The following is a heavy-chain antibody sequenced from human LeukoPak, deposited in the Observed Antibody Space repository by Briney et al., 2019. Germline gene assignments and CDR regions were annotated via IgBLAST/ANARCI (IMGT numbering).Heavy chain of an antibody. Sequence: QPGGSLRLSCAASGFTFSSYGMHWVRQAPGKGLEWVAVISYDGSNKYYADSVKGRFTISRDNSKNTLYLQMNSPRAEDTAVYYCAKGQSSGRYVDYWGQGTLVTVSS. V-gene: IGHV3-30*18. CDR1: GFTFSSYG. J-gene: IGHJ4*02. CDR2: ISYDGSNK. CDR3: AKGQSSGRYVDY. D-gene: IGHD6-19*01.